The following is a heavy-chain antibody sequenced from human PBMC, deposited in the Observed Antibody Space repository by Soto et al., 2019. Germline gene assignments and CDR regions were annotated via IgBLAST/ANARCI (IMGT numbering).Heavy chain of an antibody. V-gene: IGHV4-59*01. Sequence: SETLSLTCTVSGASIGGYYWSWFRQPPGKGLEWVAYIYYTGATVYNPSLKSRVSISIDMSKNLFSLKLTSVTAADTAAYYGARYAAISWLDSYQYGLDVWGQGTTVTVSS. CDR1: GASIGGYY. CDR2: IYYTGAT. CDR3: ARYAAISWLDSYQYGLDV. D-gene: IGHD3-10*01. J-gene: IGHJ6*02.